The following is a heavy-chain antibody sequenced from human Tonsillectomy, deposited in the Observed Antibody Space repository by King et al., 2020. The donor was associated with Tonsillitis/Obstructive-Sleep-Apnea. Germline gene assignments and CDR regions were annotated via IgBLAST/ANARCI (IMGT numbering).Heavy chain of an antibody. CDR1: GFTFSSYG. CDR2: ISYDGSKK. V-gene: IGHV3-30*18. Sequence: VQLVESGGGVVQPGRSLRLSCAASGFTFSSYGMHWVRQAPGKGLEWVAVISYDGSKKYYADSVKGRFTISRDNSKNTLFLQMNSLGAEDTAVYYCAKGAPRYCTSTRCHPHPEFDPWGQGTLVTVSS. D-gene: IGHD2-2*01. CDR3: AKGAPRYCTSTRCHPHPEFDP. J-gene: IGHJ5*02.